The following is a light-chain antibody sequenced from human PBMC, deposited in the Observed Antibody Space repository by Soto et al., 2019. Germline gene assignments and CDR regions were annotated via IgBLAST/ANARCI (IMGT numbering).Light chain of an antibody. CDR2: DNT. V-gene: IGLV1-40*01. J-gene: IGLJ1*01. CDR1: SSNIGAGYD. Sequence: QSVLTQPPSVSGAPGQRGTISCTGSSSNIGAGYDVHWYQQLPGAAPKLLIYDNTNRPSGVPDRFSGSKSGTSASLAITGLQSEDEADYYCQSYDNSLSGYVFGTGTKVTAL. CDR3: QSYDNSLSGYV.